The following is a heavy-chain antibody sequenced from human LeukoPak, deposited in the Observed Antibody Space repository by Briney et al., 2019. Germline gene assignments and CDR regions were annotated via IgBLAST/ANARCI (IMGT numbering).Heavy chain of an antibody. D-gene: IGHD1-26*01. J-gene: IGHJ4*02. Sequence: GGSLRLSCAASGFTFDDYAMHWVRQAPGKGLEWVSGISWNSGSIGYADSVKGRFTISRDNAKNSLYLQMNSLRAEDTAVYYCARDHGGATSWGQGTLVTVSS. CDR3: ARDHGGATS. V-gene: IGHV3-9*01. CDR1: GFTFDDYA. CDR2: ISWNSGSI.